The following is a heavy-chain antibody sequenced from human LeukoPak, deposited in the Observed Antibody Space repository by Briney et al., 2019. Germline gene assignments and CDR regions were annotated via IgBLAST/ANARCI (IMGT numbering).Heavy chain of an antibody. D-gene: IGHD4-17*01. Sequence: PSETLSLTCTVSGGSISSSSYYWGWIRQPPGKGLEWIGSIYYSGSTYYNPSLKSRVTISVDTSKNQFSLKLGSVTAADTAVYYCARNPADYGDYRYYFDYWGQGTLVTVSS. J-gene: IGHJ4*02. CDR1: GGSISSSSYY. CDR2: IYYSGST. V-gene: IGHV4-39*07. CDR3: ARNPADYGDYRYYFDY.